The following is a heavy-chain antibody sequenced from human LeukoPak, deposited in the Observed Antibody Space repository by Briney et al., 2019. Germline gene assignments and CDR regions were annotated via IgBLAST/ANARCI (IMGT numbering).Heavy chain of an antibody. CDR3: ARVVRGGVVPAAIYFDY. Sequence: PSQTLSLTCTVSGGSISSGGYYWSWIRQHPGKGLEWIGYIYYSGSTYYNPSLKSRVTISVDTSKNQFSLKLSSVTAADTAAYYCARVVRGGVVPAAIYFDYWGQGTLVTVSS. J-gene: IGHJ4*02. D-gene: IGHD2-2*01. CDR2: IYYSGST. CDR1: GGSISSGGYY. V-gene: IGHV4-31*03.